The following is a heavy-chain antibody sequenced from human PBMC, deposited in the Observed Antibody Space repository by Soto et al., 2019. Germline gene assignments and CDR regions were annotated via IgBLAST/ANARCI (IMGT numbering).Heavy chain of an antibody. J-gene: IGHJ4*02. CDR2: IYYSGST. Sequence: LSLTCTVPGGSISSSSYYWGWIRQPPGKGLEWIGSIYYSGSTYYNPSLKSRVTISVDTSKNQFSLKLSPVTAADTAVYYCARQGADTRIQLWLLAYWGQGTLVTVSS. CDR3: ARQGADTRIQLWLLAY. CDR1: GGSISSSSYY. D-gene: IGHD5-18*01. V-gene: IGHV4-39*01.